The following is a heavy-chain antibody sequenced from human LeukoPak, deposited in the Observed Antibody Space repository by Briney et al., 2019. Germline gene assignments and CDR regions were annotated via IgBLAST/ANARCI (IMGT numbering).Heavy chain of an antibody. J-gene: IGHJ6*02. CDR2: FYSGGST. V-gene: IGHV3-53*01. Sequence: GGSLRLSCAASGFTVSSNYMSWVRQAPGKGLEWVSVFYSGGSTYYADSVKGRFTISRDDSKNTLYLQMNSLRAEDTAVYYCAREPDTFGYYYGMDVWGQGTLVTVSS. CDR1: GFTVSSNY. D-gene: IGHD5-18*01. CDR3: AREPDTFGYYYGMDV.